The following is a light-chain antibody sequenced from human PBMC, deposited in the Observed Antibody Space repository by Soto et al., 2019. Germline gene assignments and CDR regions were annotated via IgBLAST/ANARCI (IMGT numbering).Light chain of an antibody. CDR2: GAS. CDR3: QQYNNWPPWT. V-gene: IGKV3-15*01. CDR1: QSVGSN. J-gene: IGKJ1*01. Sequence: IVLTQSPATLSVSPGERAALSCRASQSVGSNLAWYQQRPGQPPRLLIYGASTRATGVPARYSGSGSGTEFTLNISSLQSEDFAVYYCQQYNNWPPWTFSQGTKVDNK.